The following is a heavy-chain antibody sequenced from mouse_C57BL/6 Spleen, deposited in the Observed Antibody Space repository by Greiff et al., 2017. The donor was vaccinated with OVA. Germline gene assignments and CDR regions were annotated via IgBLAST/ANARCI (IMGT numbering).Heavy chain of an antibody. V-gene: IGHV5-4*01. J-gene: IGHJ4*01. CDR2: ISDGGSYT. CDR3: ARDNYSNYYAMDY. Sequence: EVKLVESGGGLVKPGGSLKLSCAASGFTFSSYAMSWVRQTPEKRLEWVATISDGGSYTYYPDNVKGRFTISRDNAKNNLYLQMSHLKSEDTAMYYCARDNYSNYYAMDYWGQGTSVTVSS. D-gene: IGHD2-5*01. CDR1: GFTFSSYA.